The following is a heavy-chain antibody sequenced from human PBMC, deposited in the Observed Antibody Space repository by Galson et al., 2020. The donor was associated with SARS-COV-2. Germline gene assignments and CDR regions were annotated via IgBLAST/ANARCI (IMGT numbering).Heavy chain of an antibody. Sequence: QLGESLKISCAASGFTFSSYWMSWVRQAPGKGLEWVANIKQAGSETYYVASVKGRFTISRDNAKNSLYLQMNSLRAEDTAVYYCARVGSSGWYFDYWGQGTLVTVSS. CDR1: GFTFSSYW. CDR3: ARVGSSGWYFDY. V-gene: IGHV3-7*01. CDR2: IKQAGSET. J-gene: IGHJ4*02. D-gene: IGHD6-19*01.